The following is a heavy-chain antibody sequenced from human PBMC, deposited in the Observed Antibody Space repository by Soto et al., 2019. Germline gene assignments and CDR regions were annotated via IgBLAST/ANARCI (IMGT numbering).Heavy chain of an antibody. J-gene: IGHJ4*02. Sequence: GGSLRLSCTASGFNFSYYAMSWVRQAPGKGLEWVSAISGSGDSTYYADSVKGRFTISRDNSKNTLYLQMNSLRAEDTAVYYCAKDYTSGWFYFDYWGRGALVTVSS. V-gene: IGHV3-23*01. D-gene: IGHD6-19*01. CDR3: AKDYTSGWFYFDY. CDR2: ISGSGDST. CDR1: GFNFSYYA.